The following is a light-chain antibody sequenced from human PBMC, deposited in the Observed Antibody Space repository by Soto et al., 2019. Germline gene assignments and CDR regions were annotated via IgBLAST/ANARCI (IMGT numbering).Light chain of an antibody. J-gene: IGLJ7*01. CDR1: SSDVGGYNS. V-gene: IGLV2-14*01. Sequence: QSALTQPASVSGSPGQSITISCTGTSSDVGGYNSVSWYRQYPGKAPKLIIFDVTDRPSGISTRFSGSKSGNTASLTISGLQAEDEDDFYCSSYTYGSTTVFGTGTQLTVL. CDR2: DVT. CDR3: SSYTYGSTTV.